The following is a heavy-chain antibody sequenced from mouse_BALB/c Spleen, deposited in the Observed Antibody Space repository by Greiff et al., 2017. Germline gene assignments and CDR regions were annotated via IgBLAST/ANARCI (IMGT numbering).Heavy chain of an antibody. V-gene: IGHV14-3*02. CDR3: ARDLDY. J-gene: IGHJ4*01. CDR2: IDTANGNT. Sequence: VQLQQSGAELVKPGGSVKLSCTASGFNIKDTDMHWVRQRPEKGLEWIGRIDTANGNTKYDPKFQGKATITADTCSNTACLQLSSMTSEDTAVYYCARDLDYWGQGTPVTVSA. D-gene: IGHD3-3*01. CDR1: GFNIKDTD.